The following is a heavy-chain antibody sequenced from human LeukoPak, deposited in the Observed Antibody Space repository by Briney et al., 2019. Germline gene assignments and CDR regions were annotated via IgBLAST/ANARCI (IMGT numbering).Heavy chain of an antibody. J-gene: IGHJ4*02. CDR2: IRFDGSNK. V-gene: IGHV3-30*02. D-gene: IGHD3-10*01. CDR3: AKDFATTGRYPHGSAST. Sequence: GGSLRLSCAASGFTFSSHVMTWVRQAPGKGLEWVTFIRFDGSNKFYADSVKGRFTISRDNPKNTLYLQMNSLRADDTAVYYCAKDFATTGRYPHGSASTWGQGTLVTVSS. CDR1: GFTFSSHV.